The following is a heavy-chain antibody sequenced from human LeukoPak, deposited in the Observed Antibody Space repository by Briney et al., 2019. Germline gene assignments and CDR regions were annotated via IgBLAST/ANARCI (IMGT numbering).Heavy chain of an antibody. V-gene: IGHV3-48*01. Sequence: ETGGSLRLSCAASGFTFSSYSMNWVRQAPGKGLEWVSYISSSSSTIYYADSVKGRFTICRDNAKNSLYLQMNSLRAEDTAVYYCARDRASSGTYGDSLHDAFDIWGQGTMVTVSS. J-gene: IGHJ3*02. CDR2: ISSSSSTI. D-gene: IGHD4-17*01. CDR3: ARDRASSGTYGDSLHDAFDI. CDR1: GFTFSSYS.